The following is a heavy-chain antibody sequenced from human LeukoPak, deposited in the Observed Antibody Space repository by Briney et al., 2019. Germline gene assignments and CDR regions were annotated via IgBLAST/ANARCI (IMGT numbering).Heavy chain of an antibody. CDR1: GFTFSDYY. Sequence: GGSLRLSCEASGFTFSDYYMNWIRQAPGKGLEWVSYISSSSSYTNYADSVKGRFTISRDNPKNSLYLQMNSLRAEDTAVYYCARGSMRMATAGLAVYWGQGTLVTVSS. CDR3: ARGSMRMATAGLAVY. V-gene: IGHV3-11*05. J-gene: IGHJ4*02. D-gene: IGHD5-24*01. CDR2: ISSSSSYT.